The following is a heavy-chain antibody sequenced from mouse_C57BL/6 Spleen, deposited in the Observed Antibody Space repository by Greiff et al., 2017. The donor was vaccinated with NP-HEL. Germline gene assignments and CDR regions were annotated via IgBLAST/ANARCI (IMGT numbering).Heavy chain of an antibody. Sequence: VQLQQSGAELVRPGASVTLSCKASGYTFTDYEMHWVKQTPVHGLEWIGAIDPETGGTAYNQKFKGKAILTADKSSSTAYMELRSLTSEDSAVYYCTRDGITTVVAHFDDWGKGTTLTVSS. V-gene: IGHV1-15*01. CDR3: TRDGITTVVAHFDD. J-gene: IGHJ2*01. D-gene: IGHD1-1*01. CDR1: GYTFTDYE. CDR2: IDPETGGT.